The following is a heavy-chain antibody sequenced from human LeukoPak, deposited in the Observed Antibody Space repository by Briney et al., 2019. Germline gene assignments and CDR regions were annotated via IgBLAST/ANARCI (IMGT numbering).Heavy chain of an antibody. CDR3: ARQVVASIHPYYFDY. V-gene: IGHV4-39*01. D-gene: IGHD2-21*02. J-gene: IGHJ4*02. CDR1: GDPISSSSYY. CDR2: IYYSGST. Sequence: SETLSLTCTVSGDPISSSSYYWGWIRQPPGKGLEWIGSIYYSGSTYYNPSLKSRLTISVDTSKKQFSLKVRSVTVADTAVYYCARQVVASIHPYYFDYWGQGTLVTVSS.